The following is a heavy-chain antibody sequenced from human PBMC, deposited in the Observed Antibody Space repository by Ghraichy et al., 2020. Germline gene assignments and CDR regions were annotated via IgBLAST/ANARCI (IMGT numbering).Heavy chain of an antibody. V-gene: IGHV4-39*01. Sequence: SETLSLTCNVSGGSITTSRYYWGWIRQPPGKGLEWIGSVSYRGSTYYNPSLKSRVTVSIDTSKNQFSLRLSSVTAADTAVYHCARHDYNNNWFDPWGQGTLVTVSS. CDR3: ARHDYNNNWFDP. CDR2: VSYRGST. D-gene: IGHD4-11*01. J-gene: IGHJ5*02. CDR1: GGSITTSRYY.